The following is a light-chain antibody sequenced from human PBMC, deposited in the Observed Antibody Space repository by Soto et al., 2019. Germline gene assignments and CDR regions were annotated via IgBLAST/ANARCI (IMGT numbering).Light chain of an antibody. CDR1: QSVLYSSKNKNY. CDR3: QQYYSTPVT. Sequence: DIVMTQSPDSLAVSLGERATINCKSSQSVLYSSKNKNYLAWYQQKPGQPPKLLIYWASTRESGVPDRFSGSGSGTDFTLPISSLQAEDVAVYYCQQYYSTPVTFGGGTKVEIK. V-gene: IGKV4-1*01. J-gene: IGKJ4*01. CDR2: WAS.